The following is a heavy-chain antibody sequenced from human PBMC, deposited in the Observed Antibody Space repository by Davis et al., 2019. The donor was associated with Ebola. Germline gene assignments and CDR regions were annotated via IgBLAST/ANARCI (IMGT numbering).Heavy chain of an antibody. CDR3: TAGSEWELLRDFYFYMDV. CDR2: IKSKTDRGTI. D-gene: IGHD3-10*01. Sequence: PGGSLRLSCAAAGVTFSNAWMSWVRQAPGKGLEWVCRIKSKTDRGTIEYAAPVKGRFAISRDDSKNMVYLQMNDLKTEDTGVYYCTAGSEWELLRDFYFYMDVWGKGTTVTVSS. V-gene: IGHV3-15*01. J-gene: IGHJ6*03. CDR1: GVTFSNAW.